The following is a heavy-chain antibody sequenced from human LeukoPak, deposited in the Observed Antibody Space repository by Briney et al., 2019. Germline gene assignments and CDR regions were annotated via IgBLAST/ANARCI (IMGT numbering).Heavy chain of an antibody. Sequence: SETLSLTCAVYGGSFSGYYWSWIRQPPGKGLEWIGEINHSGSTNYNPSLKSRVTISVDTSKNQFSLKLSSVTAADTAVYYCAKDSSLHSSDYGAFDIWGQGTMVTVS. CDR2: INHSGST. J-gene: IGHJ3*02. CDR3: AKDSSLHSSDYGAFDI. D-gene: IGHD6-25*01. CDR1: GGSFSGYY. V-gene: IGHV4-34*01.